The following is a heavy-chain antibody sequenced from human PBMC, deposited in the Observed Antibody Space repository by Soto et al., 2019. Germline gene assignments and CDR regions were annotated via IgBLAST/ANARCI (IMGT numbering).Heavy chain of an antibody. CDR3: ARDSRDYYGSGSPGYFDY. D-gene: IGHD3-10*01. Sequence: ASVKVSCKASGGTFSSYAISWVRQAPGQGLEWMGGIIPIFGTANYAQKFQGRVTITADESTSTAYMELSSLRSEDTAVYYCARDSRDYYGSGSPGYFDYWGQGTLVTVSS. CDR2: IIPIFGTA. V-gene: IGHV1-69*13. J-gene: IGHJ4*02. CDR1: GGTFSSYA.